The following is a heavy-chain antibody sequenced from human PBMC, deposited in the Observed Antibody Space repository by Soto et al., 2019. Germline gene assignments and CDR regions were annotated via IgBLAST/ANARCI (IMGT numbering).Heavy chain of an antibody. Sequence: GGSLRLSCAASGFTFSSYAMSWVRQAPGKGLEWVSAIRGSGGSTYYADSVKGRFTISRDNSKNTLYLQMNSLRAEDTAVYYCALGYYLYFDLWGRGTLVTVSS. CDR1: GFTFSSYA. D-gene: IGHD2-8*01. J-gene: IGHJ2*01. CDR3: ALGYYLYFDL. V-gene: IGHV3-23*01. CDR2: IRGSGGST.